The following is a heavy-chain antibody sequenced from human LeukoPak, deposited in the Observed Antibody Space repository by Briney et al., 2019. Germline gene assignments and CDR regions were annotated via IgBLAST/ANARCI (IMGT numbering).Heavy chain of an antibody. V-gene: IGHV3-7*01. CDR2: IKQDGSEK. CDR1: GFTVSSNY. D-gene: IGHD1-26*01. J-gene: IGHJ3*02. CDR3: ARTDYSGSYVDAFDI. Sequence: GGSLRLSCAASGFTVSSNYMSWVRQAPGKGLEWVANIKQDGSEKYYVDSVKGRFTISRDNAKNSLYLQMNSLRAEDTAVYYCARTDYSGSYVDAFDIWGQGTMVTVSS.